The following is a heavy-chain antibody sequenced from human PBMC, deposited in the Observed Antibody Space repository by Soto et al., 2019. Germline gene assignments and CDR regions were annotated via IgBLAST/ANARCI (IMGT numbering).Heavy chain of an antibody. J-gene: IGHJ4*02. CDR1: GFTFSSYA. D-gene: IGHD3-22*01. V-gene: IGHV3-23*01. CDR2: ISGSGGST. CDR3: AKSSTMIVVLFDY. Sequence: EVQLLESGGGLVQPGGSLRLSCAASGFTFSSYAMSWVRQAPGKGLEWVSAISGSGGSTYYADSVKGRFTISRDNSKNTLYLQMNSLRAEDTAVYYCAKSSTMIVVLFDYWGQETLVTVSS.